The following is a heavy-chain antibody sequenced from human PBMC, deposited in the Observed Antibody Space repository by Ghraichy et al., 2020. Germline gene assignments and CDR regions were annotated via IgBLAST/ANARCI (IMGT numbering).Heavy chain of an antibody. CDR1: GFTFSSYS. D-gene: IGHD6-13*01. Sequence: GGSLRLSCAASGFTFSSYSMNWVRQAPGKGLEWVSSISSSSSYIYYADSVKGRFTISRDNAKNSLYLQMNSLRAEDTAVYYCARAGGQQLARNYYYYYYMDVWGKGTTVTVSS. J-gene: IGHJ6*03. V-gene: IGHV3-21*01. CDR3: ARAGGQQLARNYYYYYYMDV. CDR2: ISSSSSYI.